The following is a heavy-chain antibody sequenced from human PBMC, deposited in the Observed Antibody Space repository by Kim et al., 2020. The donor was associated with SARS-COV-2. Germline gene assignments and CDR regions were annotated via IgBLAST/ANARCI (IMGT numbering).Heavy chain of an antibody. CDR3: ARVYSSGFWGFDY. J-gene: IGHJ4*02. Sequence: SETLSLTCTVSGGSISSYYWSWIRQPPGKGLEWIGYIYYSGSTNYNPSLKSRVTISVDTSKNQFSLKLSSVTAADTAVYYCARVYSSGFWGFDYWGQGTLVTVSS. D-gene: IGHD6-19*01. CDR1: GGSISSYY. V-gene: IGHV4-59*01. CDR2: IYYSGST.